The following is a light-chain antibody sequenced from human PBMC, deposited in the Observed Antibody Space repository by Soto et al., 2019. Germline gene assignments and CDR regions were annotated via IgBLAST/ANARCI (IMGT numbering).Light chain of an antibody. J-gene: IGLJ1*01. CDR1: SSDVGGYNY. CDR2: DVS. CDR3: CSYTTSNTRQIV. Sequence: QSVLTQPASVCGSPGQSITISCTGTSSDVGGYNYVSWYQHHPGKAPKLMIYDVSNRPSGVSNRFSGSKSGNTASLTISGLQPEDEADYYCCSYTTSNTRQIVFGTGTRSPS. V-gene: IGLV2-14*03.